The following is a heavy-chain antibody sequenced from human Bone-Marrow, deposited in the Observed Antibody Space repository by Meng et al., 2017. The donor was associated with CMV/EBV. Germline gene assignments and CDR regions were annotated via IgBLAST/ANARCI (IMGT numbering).Heavy chain of an antibody. J-gene: IGHJ2*01. CDR1: GFTFSSYS. D-gene: IGHD2-2*01. Sequence: LSLTCAASGFTFSSYSMNWVRQAPGKGLEWVSSISSSSSYIYYVDSVKGRFTISRDNAKNSLYLQMNSLRAEDTAVYYCARSTHCSSTSCNSWYFDLWGRGTLVTVSS. CDR2: ISSSSSYI. CDR3: ARSTHCSSTSCNSWYFDL. V-gene: IGHV3-21*01.